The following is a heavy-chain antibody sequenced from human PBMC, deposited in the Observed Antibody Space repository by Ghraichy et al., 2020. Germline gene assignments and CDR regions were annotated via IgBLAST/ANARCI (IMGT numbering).Heavy chain of an antibody. Sequence: ASVKVSCKASGYTFTGYYMYWVRQAPGQGLEWMVWINPNSGGTNYAQKFQGRVAMTRDTSISTAYMELGRLRSDDAAVYYCARLGGGVYDYSYYGMDVWGQGTTVTVSS. J-gene: IGHJ6*02. CDR2: INPNSGGT. CDR1: GYTFTGYY. V-gene: IGHV1-2*02. CDR3: ARLGGGVYDYSYYGMDV. D-gene: IGHD3-16*01.